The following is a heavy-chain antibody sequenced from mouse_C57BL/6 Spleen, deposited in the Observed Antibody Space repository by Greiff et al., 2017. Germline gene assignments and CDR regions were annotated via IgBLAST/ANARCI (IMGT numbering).Heavy chain of an antibody. CDR2: IWSGGST. CDR1: GFSLTSYG. D-gene: IGHD2-5*01. CDR3: ASIYYSNPQLNV. V-gene: IGHV2-2*01. Sequence: QVQLKESGPGLVQPSQSLSITCTVSGFSLTSYGVHWVRQSPGKGLEWLGVIWSGGSTDYNAAFISRLSISKDNSKSQVFFKMNSLQADDTAIYYCASIYYSNPQLNVWGTGTTVTVSS. J-gene: IGHJ1*03.